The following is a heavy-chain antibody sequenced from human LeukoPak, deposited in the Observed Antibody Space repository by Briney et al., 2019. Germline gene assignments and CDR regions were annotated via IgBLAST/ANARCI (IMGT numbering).Heavy chain of an antibody. CDR3: ARLSSTLYYSMDV. Sequence: PSETLSLTCVVSGGSIGSYYWTWIRQPPGKGLEWVGYIQNSAIYRAKIKSSPSLQSRVSLSIDSSKKEVSLTVSSVTAADTAVDYCARLSSTLYYSMDVWGPGTAVTVSS. CDR1: GGSIGSYY. J-gene: IGHJ6*02. V-gene: IGHV4-59*08. D-gene: IGHD6-6*01. CDR2: IQNSAIYRAKI.